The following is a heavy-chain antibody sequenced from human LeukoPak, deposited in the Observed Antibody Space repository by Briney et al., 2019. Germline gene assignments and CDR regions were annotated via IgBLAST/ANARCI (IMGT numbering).Heavy chain of an antibody. Sequence: SQTLTLTCTVSGYPISSGRYYWSWIRQPAGKGLEWIGRIYASGSSDYNPSLKRRATTSVDMSKNQFPLRLSSVTAADTAVYYCARDGGGRYSSGSLYYYYYMDVWGKGTTVTVSS. CDR3: ARDGGGRYSSGSLYYYYYMDV. V-gene: IGHV4-61*02. CDR1: GYPISSGRYY. D-gene: IGHD1-26*01. CDR2: IYASGSS. J-gene: IGHJ6*03.